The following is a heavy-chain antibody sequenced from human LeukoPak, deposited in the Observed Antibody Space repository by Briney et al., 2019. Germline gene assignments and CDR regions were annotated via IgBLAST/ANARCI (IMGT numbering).Heavy chain of an antibody. Sequence: GGSLRLSCAASGFTFSSYSMNWVRQAPGKGLEWVSSISSSSSYIYYADSVKGRFTISRDDAKNSLYLQMNSLRAEDTAVYYCARGNYDSSGPPGGYWGQGTLVTVSS. V-gene: IGHV3-21*01. CDR1: GFTFSSYS. CDR2: ISSSSSYI. J-gene: IGHJ4*02. CDR3: ARGNYDSSGPPGGY. D-gene: IGHD3-22*01.